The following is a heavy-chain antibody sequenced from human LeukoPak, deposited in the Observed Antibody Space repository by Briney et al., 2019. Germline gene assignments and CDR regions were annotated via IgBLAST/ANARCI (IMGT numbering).Heavy chain of an antibody. CDR1: GFTFSDYY. D-gene: IGHD2-21*01. CDR3: ARDAVVVIATSGSDDAFDI. V-gene: IGHV3-11*01. CDR2: ISSSGSTI. J-gene: IGHJ3*02. Sequence: PGGSLRLSCAASGFTFSDYYMSWIRQAPGKGLGWVSYISSSGSTIYYADSVKGRFTISRDNAKNSLYLQMNSLRAEDTAVYYCARDAVVVIATSGSDDAFDIWGQGTMVTVSS.